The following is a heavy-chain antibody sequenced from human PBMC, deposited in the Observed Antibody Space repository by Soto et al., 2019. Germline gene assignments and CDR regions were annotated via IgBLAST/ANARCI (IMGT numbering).Heavy chain of an antibody. CDR2: LYNSGST. CDR3: AKHIVVVTISRWDAFDI. CDR1: GGSISSYY. V-gene: IGHV4-59*01. D-gene: IGHD2-21*02. Sequence: QVQLQESGPRLVKPSETLSLTCAVSGGSISSYYWSWIRQPPGKGLEWIGYLYNSGSTKYNPSLKSRITISGDTSKNQISLNLCSVTAADTAVYFCAKHIVVVTISRWDAFDIRGQGTMVTVSS. J-gene: IGHJ3*02.